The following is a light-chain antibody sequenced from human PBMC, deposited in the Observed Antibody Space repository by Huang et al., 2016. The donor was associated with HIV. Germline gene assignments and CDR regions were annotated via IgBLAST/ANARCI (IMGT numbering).Light chain of an antibody. CDR2: GAS. V-gene: IGKV3-20*01. CDR3: QQYGVSSPVT. Sequence: EIVLTQSPGTLSLSPGERATLSCRASQTITSSYLAWYQMTPGQAPRLLIYGASSRATGIPDRFSGSGSGTDFTLTITRVEPEDFAVYYCQQYGVSSPVTFGGGTKVEI. CDR1: QTITSSY. J-gene: IGKJ4*01.